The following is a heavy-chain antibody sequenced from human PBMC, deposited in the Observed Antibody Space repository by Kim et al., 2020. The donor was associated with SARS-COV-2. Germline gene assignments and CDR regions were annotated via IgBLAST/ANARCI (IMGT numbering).Heavy chain of an antibody. V-gene: IGHV3-11*06. CDR1: GFTFSDSY. Sequence: GGSLRLSCTASGFTFSDSYMTWIRQAPGEGLQWLSYISPDGSDKSYADSVKGRFTISRDNAKKSLFLQMNSLRADDTAVYYCAITARAPAYWGQGTLVTVSA. CDR3: AITARAPAY. J-gene: IGHJ4*02. CDR2: ISPDGSDK.